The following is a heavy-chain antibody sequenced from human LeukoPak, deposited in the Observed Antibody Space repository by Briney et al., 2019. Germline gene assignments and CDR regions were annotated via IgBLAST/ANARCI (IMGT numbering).Heavy chain of an antibody. J-gene: IGHJ4*02. CDR3: ARTAGTGNYFDY. CDR2: ISSSSSYI. CDR1: GFTFSSYS. V-gene: IGHV3-21*01. Sequence: GGSLRLSCAASGFTFSSYSMNWVRQAPGKGLGWVSSISSSSSYIYYADSVKGRLTISRDNAKNSLYLQMNSLRAEDTAVYYCARTAGTGNYFDYWGQGTLVTVSS. D-gene: IGHD6-19*01.